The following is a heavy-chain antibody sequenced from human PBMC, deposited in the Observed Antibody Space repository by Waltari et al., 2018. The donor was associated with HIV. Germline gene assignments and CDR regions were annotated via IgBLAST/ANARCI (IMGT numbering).Heavy chain of an antibody. CDR3: ARGNSSGRWAFDI. CDR2: ISRSSSTI. Sequence: EVQLVESGGGLVQPGGSLRLSCAASGFTLRSYSLNWVRQPPGKGLEWVSYISRSSSTIYYADSVKGRFTISRDNAKNSLYLQMNSLRAEDTAVYYCARGNSSGRWAFDIWGRGTMVTVSS. V-gene: IGHV3-48*04. J-gene: IGHJ3*02. CDR1: GFTLRSYS. D-gene: IGHD6-19*01.